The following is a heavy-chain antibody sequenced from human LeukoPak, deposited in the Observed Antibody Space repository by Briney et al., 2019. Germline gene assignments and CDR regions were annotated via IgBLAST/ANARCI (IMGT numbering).Heavy chain of an antibody. CDR2: IKQDGSEK. CDR1: GFTFSNNY. J-gene: IGHJ4*02. Sequence: GGSLRLSCAASGFTFSNNYMSWVRQAPRKGLEWVANIKQDGSEKYYVDSVKGRFTISRDNAKNSLYLQMNSLRAEDTAVYYCARDEKGRIRYSGSYSYWGQGTLVTVSS. D-gene: IGHD1-26*01. V-gene: IGHV3-7*01. CDR3: ARDEKGRIRYSGSYSY.